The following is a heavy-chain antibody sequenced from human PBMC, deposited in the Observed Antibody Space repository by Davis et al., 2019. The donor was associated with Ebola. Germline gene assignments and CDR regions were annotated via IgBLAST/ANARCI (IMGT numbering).Heavy chain of an antibody. D-gene: IGHD2-2*01. V-gene: IGHV3-48*03. J-gene: IGHJ3*02. CDR1: ALSFSSYE. CDR2: ISSSGSTI. CDR3: AKAQECRSTTCYAFDI. Sequence: PAGSLRLSCPPSALSFSSYEMNWVRQAPGKGLEWVSYISSSGSTIYHADSVKGRLNTSRDHSTNTLYLQMNRLRAEDTAVYYWAKAQECRSTTCYAFDIWGQGTVVTVSS.